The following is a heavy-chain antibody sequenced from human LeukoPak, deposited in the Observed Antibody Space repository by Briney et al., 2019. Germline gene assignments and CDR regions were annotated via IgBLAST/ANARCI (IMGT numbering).Heavy chain of an antibody. CDR2: ISHSGST. CDR1: GYSISSGFY. V-gene: IGHV4-38-2*02. Sequence: SETLSLTCTVSGYSISSGFYWGWIGQPPGKGLEWIGVISHSGSTNYNPSLKSRVTISVDTSKNQFSLKLSSVPAADTAVYYCARAPDTAIPYYYIDVWGKGTTVTVSS. CDR3: ARAPDTAIPYYYIDV. D-gene: IGHD5-18*01. J-gene: IGHJ6*03.